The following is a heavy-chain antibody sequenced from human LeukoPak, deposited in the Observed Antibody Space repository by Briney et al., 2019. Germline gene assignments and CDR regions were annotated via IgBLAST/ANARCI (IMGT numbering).Heavy chain of an antibody. V-gene: IGHV3-11*04. CDR1: GFSFNDYY. CDR2: ISSSGTTI. CDR3: ARGDDYGVY. Sequence: GGSLRLSCAASGFSFNDYYMTWIRRAPGKGLEWVSYISSSGTTIYYAASVKGRFTISRDNAKNSVYVQMNSLRAEDTAVYYCARGDDYGVYWGQGTLVTVSS. D-gene: IGHD4-17*01. J-gene: IGHJ4*02.